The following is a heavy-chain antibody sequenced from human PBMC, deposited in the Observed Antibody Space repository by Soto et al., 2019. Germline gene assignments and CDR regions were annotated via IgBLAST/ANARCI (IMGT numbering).Heavy chain of an antibody. V-gene: IGHV1-18*04. D-gene: IGHD6-13*01. J-gene: IGHJ6*02. CDR3: ASAPYSSSWYRYYGMDV. CDR1: GYTFTSYG. CDR2: ISAYNGNT. Sequence: RASVKVSCKASGYTFTSYGISWVRQAPGQGLEWMGWISAYNGNTNYAQKLQGRVTMTTDTSSSTAYMELRSLRSDDTAVYYCASAPYSSSWYRYYGMDVWGQGATVTVSS.